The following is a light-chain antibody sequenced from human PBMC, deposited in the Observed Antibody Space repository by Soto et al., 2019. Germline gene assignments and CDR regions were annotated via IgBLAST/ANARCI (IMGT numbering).Light chain of an antibody. J-gene: IGLJ1*01. CDR1: SSNIGAGYD. CDR3: QSYDDSLSAYV. Sequence: QSVLTQTPSVSGAPGPRVTISCIGSSSNIGAGYDVHWYQQLPETAPKLLIYRNNNRPSGVPDRFSGSESGASASLAISGLQAEDEAEYYCQSYDDSLSAYVFGTGTKLTLL. CDR2: RNN. V-gene: IGLV1-40*01.